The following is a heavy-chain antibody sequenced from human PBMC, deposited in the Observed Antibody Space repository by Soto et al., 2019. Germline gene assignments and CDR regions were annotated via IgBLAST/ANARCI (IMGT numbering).Heavy chain of an antibody. CDR1: GFSLSTSGMC. J-gene: IGHJ4*02. Sequence: SGPTLVNPTQTLTLTCTFSGFSLSTSGMCVSWIRQPPGKALEWLARIDWDDDKYYSTSLKTRLTISKDTSKNQVVLTMTNMDPVDTATYYCARIGDYCGSGSYFDYWGQGTLVTVSS. D-gene: IGHD3-10*01. CDR2: IDWDDDK. V-gene: IGHV2-70*11. CDR3: ARIGDYCGSGSYFDY.